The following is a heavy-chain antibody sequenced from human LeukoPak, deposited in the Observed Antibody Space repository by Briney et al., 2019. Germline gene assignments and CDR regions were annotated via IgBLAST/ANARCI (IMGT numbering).Heavy chain of an antibody. D-gene: IGHD2-2*02. Sequence: ASVKVSCKASGYTFINYYIHWVRQAPGRGLEWMGIINPGGGSTSYAQKFQGRVTMTRDTSTTTVYMELSSLRSEDTAIYYCARPKYTTSSFDHHYGLDVWGQGTRVIVSS. CDR1: GYTFINYY. CDR2: INPGGGST. J-gene: IGHJ6*02. V-gene: IGHV1-46*01. CDR3: ARPKYTTSSFDHHYGLDV.